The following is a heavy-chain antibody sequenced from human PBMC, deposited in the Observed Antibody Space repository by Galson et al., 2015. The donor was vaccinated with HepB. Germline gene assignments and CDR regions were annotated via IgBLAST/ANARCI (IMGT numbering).Heavy chain of an antibody. CDR1: GFTVSSNY. CDR3: ARSRRGIAAWDY. D-gene: IGHD6-13*01. CDR2: IYSGGST. Sequence: SLRLSCAASGFTVSSNYMSWVRQAPGKGLEWVSVIYSGGSTYYADSVKGRFTISRDNSKNTLYLQMNSLRAEDMAVYYCARSRRGIAAWDYWGQGTLVTVSS. V-gene: IGHV3-66*01. J-gene: IGHJ4*02.